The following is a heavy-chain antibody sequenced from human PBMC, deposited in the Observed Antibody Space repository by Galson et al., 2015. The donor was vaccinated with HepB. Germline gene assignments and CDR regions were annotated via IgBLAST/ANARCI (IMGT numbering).Heavy chain of an antibody. D-gene: IGHD2-2*01. Sequence: QSGAEVKEAGESLKISCKASGYNFPTYWIGWVRQMPGKGLEWMGIVYPEDSDTRYSPSLQGQVSISADKSFSTAYLHWNSLKASGTAIYYCARRGYSTPSGYYALDAWGQGTTVIVSS. CDR3: ARRGYSTPSGYYALDA. CDR2: VYPEDSDT. V-gene: IGHV5-51*01. J-gene: IGHJ6*02. CDR1: GYNFPTYW.